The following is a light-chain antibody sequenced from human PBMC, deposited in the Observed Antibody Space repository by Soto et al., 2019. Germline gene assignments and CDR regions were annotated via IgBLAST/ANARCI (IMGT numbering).Light chain of an antibody. J-gene: IGKJ1*01. V-gene: IGKV1-5*03. Sequence: DIQMTQSPSTLSASVGDRVTITCRASQNIGNRLAWYQQTPGKAPKLLIFKASTSQGGVPSSLSGSGAGTEFTLTISSLQPGDFATYYCQQYNNYPLTFGQGTKVEV. CDR3: QQYNNYPLT. CDR2: KAS. CDR1: QNIGNR.